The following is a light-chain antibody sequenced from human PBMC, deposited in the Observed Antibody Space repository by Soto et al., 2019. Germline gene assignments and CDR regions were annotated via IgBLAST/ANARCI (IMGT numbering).Light chain of an antibody. CDR3: QQSYSTPRT. CDR1: QSIGTS. CDR2: SAS. Sequence: DIQMTQSPSSLSPSVGDRVTITCRASQSIGTSLNWYQQKPGKAPSLLIFSASSLHSGVPSRFSGSGSGTHFTLIINTLQPEDFATYYCQQSYSTPRTFGQGTKLE. V-gene: IGKV1-39*01. J-gene: IGKJ2*01.